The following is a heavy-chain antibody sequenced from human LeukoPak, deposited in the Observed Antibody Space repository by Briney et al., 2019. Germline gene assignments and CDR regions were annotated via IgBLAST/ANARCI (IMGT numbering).Heavy chain of an antibody. CDR1: GGSISSGSYY. D-gene: IGHD6-6*01. V-gene: IGHV4-61*02. CDR3: ASLSSEIVSEKRLVSNHFDY. J-gene: IGHJ4*02. Sequence: SETLSLTCTVSGGSISSGSYYWSWIRQPAGKGLEWIGRIYTSGSTNYNPSLKSRVTISVDKSKNQFSLKLSSVTAADTAVYYCASLSSEIVSEKRLVSNHFDYWGQGTLVTVSS. CDR2: IYTSGST.